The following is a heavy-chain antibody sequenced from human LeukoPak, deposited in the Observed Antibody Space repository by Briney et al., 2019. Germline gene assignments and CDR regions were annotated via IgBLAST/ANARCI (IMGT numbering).Heavy chain of an antibody. CDR1: GYTFTSYG. Sequence: ASVKVSCKASGYTFTSYGISWVRQAPGQGLEWMGWISAYNGNTNYAQKLQGRVTMTTDTSTSTAYMELRSLRSDDTAVYCCARSEYQLLFTVYWGQGTLVTVSS. CDR2: ISAYNGNT. V-gene: IGHV1-18*01. CDR3: ARSEYQLLFTVY. J-gene: IGHJ4*02. D-gene: IGHD2-2*01.